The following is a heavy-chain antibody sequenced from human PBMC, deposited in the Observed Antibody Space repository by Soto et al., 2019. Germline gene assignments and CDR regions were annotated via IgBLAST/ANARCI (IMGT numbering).Heavy chain of an antibody. D-gene: IGHD2-2*02. CDR1: GFTFSNYY. CDR2: ISSSRSYT. CDR3: AGGQLYCGVHYYYYGMDV. Sequence: QVQLVESGGGLVKPGGSLRLSCAASGFTFSNYYMSWIRQAPGKGLEWVSYISSSRSYTNYADSVKGRFTISRDNAKNSLYLQMNSLRAEDTAVYSCAGGQLYCGVHYYYYGMDVWGQGTTVTVSS. J-gene: IGHJ6*02. V-gene: IGHV3-11*05.